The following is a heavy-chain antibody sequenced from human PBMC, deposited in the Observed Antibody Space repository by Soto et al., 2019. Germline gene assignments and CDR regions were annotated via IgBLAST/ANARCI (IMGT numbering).Heavy chain of an antibody. CDR3: ARVGQRRYDFDY. CDR1: GFAFSSYW. Sequence: EVHLVESGGGSVQPGGSLKLSCAGSGFAFSSYWIHWVRQVPGKGLVWVSRINGDGSTTSYADSVRGRFTISRDNAKDTLYLQMNSLRAEDTALYYCARVGQRRYDFDYWGQGTLVTVSS. CDR2: INGDGSTT. V-gene: IGHV3-74*01. J-gene: IGHJ4*02. D-gene: IGHD3-9*01.